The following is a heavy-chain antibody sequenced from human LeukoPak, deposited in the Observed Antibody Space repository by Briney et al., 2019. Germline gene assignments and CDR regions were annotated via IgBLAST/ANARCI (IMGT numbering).Heavy chain of an antibody. J-gene: IGHJ6*03. V-gene: IGHV1-46*01. CDR2: INPSGGST. CDR3: ARDIRPGYFYYYMDV. CDR1: GYTFTSYY. Sequence: ASVKVSCKASGYTFTSYYMHWVRQAPGQGLEWMGIINPSGGSTSYAQKFQGRVTMTRDTSISTVYMELSRLRSDDTAVYYCARDIRPGYFYYYMDVWGKGTTVTVSS.